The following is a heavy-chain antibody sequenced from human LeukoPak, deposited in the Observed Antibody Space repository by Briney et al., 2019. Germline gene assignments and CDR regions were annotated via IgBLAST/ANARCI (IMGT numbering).Heavy chain of an antibody. V-gene: IGHV3-43*01. CDR1: GFTFDDYT. Sequence: QPGGSLRLSCAASGFTFDDYTMHWVRQDPGKGLGWVSLISWDGGSTYYADSVKGRFTISRDNSKNSLYLQMNSLRTEDTALYYCAKNRGLGYGSGSYPSEYYFDYWGQGTLVTVSS. J-gene: IGHJ4*02. CDR3: AKNRGLGYGSGSYPSEYYFDY. CDR2: ISWDGGST. D-gene: IGHD3-10*01.